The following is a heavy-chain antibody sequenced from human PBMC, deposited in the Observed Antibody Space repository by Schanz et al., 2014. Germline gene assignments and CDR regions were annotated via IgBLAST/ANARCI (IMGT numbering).Heavy chain of an antibody. V-gene: IGHV3-23*01. CDR3: ARGGPAYYFDD. J-gene: IGHJ4*02. CDR1: GFTFSSYA. Sequence: EVHLLESGGGLVQPGGSLRLSCAASGFTFSSYAMSWVRQAPGKGLEWVSAISGGGGTTYYADSVKGRFTISRDNSKNTVYIQMNSLRAEDTAVYYCARGGPAYYFDDWGQGTLVTVSS. CDR2: ISGGGGTT.